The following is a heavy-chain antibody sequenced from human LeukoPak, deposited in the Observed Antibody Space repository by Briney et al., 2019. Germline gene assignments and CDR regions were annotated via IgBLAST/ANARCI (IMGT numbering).Heavy chain of an antibody. D-gene: IGHD3-10*01. V-gene: IGHV7-4-1*02. J-gene: IGHJ6*03. CDR1: GYTFTNHS. CDR2: IDTNTGNP. Sequence: ASVKVSCKASGYTFTNHSINWVRQAPGQGLEYMGWIDTNTGNPTYAQAFTGRIVFSLDTSVSTAYLQIRSLKAEDTAVYFCARRSMVQHMDVWGKGTTVTVSS. CDR3: ARRSMVQHMDV.